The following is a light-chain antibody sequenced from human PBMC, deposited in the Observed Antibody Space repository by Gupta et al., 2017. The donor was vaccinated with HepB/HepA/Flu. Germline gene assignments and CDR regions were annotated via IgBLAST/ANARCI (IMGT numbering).Light chain of an antibody. CDR2: AAS. V-gene: IGKV1-6*01. Sequence: AIQMTQSPSTLSASVGDRVTITCRASQGIRNAVGWYQQKPGKAPKLLIYAASSLLSGVPSRFSGSGSGTDFTLTISSLQPEDFASYYCLQEHNCPRTFGQGTKLEIK. J-gene: IGKJ2*01. CDR3: LQEHNCPRT. CDR1: QGIRNA.